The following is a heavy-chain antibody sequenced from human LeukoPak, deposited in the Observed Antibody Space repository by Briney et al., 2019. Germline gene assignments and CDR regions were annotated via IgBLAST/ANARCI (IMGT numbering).Heavy chain of an antibody. D-gene: IGHD6-19*01. CDR3: ARVGAIAVAGYYFDY. Sequence: NPSETLSLTCTVSGASISSYYWSWIRQPPGKGLEWIGYIYYSGSTNYNPSLESRVTISVDTSKNQFSLKLSSVTAANTVVYYCARVGAIAVAGYYFDYWGQGTLVTVSS. CDR2: IYYSGST. CDR1: GASISSYY. V-gene: IGHV4-59*01. J-gene: IGHJ4*02.